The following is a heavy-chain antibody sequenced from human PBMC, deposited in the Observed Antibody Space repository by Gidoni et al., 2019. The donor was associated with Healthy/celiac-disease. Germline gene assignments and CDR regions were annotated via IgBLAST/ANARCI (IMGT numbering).Heavy chain of an antibody. CDR2: ISYDGSNK. CDR1: GFTFSRYG. D-gene: IGHD4-17*01. V-gene: IGHV3-30*18. Sequence: QVQLVESGGGVVQPGRSLRPPCAASGFTFSRYGMHWVRQAPGKGLEWVAVISYDGSNKYYADSVKGRFTISRDNSKNTLYLQMNSLRAEDTAVYYCAKDLHYGDYGDAFDIWGQGTMVTVSS. CDR3: AKDLHYGDYGDAFDI. J-gene: IGHJ3*02.